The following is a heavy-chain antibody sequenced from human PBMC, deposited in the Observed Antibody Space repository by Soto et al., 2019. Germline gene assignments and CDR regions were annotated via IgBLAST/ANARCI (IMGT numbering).Heavy chain of an antibody. J-gene: IGHJ4*02. V-gene: IGHV1-69*13. CDR1: GGTFSSYA. CDR2: IIPIFGTA. CDR3: ARVLAVAGNAQYFDY. D-gene: IGHD6-19*01. Sequence: GASVKVSCKASGGTFSSYAISWVRQAPGQGLEWMGGIIPIFGTANYAQKFQGRVTITADESTSTAYMELSSLRSEDTAVYYCARVLAVAGNAQYFDYWGQGTLVTVPQ.